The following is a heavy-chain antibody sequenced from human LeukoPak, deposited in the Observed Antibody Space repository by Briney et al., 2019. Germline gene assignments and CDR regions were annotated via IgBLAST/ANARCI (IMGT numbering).Heavy chain of an antibody. CDR2: ISSSGSTI. CDR1: GGSISSYY. CDR3: ARRFRITIFGVALDY. V-gene: IGHV3-11*04. J-gene: IGHJ4*02. Sequence: PSETLSLTCTVSGGSISSYYWSWIRQPPGKGLEWVSYISSSGSTIYYADSVKGRFTISRDNAKNSLYLQMNSLRAEDTAVYYCARRFRITIFGVALDYWGQGTLVTVSS. D-gene: IGHD3-3*01.